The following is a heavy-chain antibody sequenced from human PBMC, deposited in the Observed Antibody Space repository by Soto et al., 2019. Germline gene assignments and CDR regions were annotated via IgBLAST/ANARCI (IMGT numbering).Heavy chain of an antibody. D-gene: IGHD6-19*01. J-gene: IGHJ1*01. CDR2: ISSSSGYI. Sequence: SGGSLRLSCAASGFTFSSYSMNWVRQAPGKGLEWVSSISSSSGYIYYADSVKGRFTISRDNAKNSLYLQMNSLRAEDTAVYYCARDLYSSGWDPSEYFQHWGQGTLVTVSS. CDR1: GFTFSSYS. CDR3: ARDLYSSGWDPSEYFQH. V-gene: IGHV3-21*01.